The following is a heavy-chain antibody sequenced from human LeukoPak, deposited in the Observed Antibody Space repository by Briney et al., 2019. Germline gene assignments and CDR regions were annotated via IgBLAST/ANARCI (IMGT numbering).Heavy chain of an antibody. D-gene: IGHD3-22*01. V-gene: IGHV3-7*03. J-gene: IGHJ4*02. Sequence: PGGSLRLSCAASGFVVSSNYMSWVRQAPGKGLEWVANIKQDGSEKYYVDSVKGRFTISRDNAKNSLYLQMNSLRAEDTAVYYCARDSDDSSGYNDYWGQGTLVTVSS. CDR3: ARDSDDSSGYNDY. CDR2: IKQDGSEK. CDR1: GFVVSSNY.